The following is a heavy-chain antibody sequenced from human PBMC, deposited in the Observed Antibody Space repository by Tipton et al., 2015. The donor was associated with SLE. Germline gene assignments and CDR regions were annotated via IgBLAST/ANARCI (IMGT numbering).Heavy chain of an antibody. D-gene: IGHD2-2*01. V-gene: IGHV3-48*03. Sequence: SLRLSCAASGFTFSSYEMNWVRQAPGKGLEWVSYISSSGSTIYYADSVKGRFTISRDNAKNSLYLQMNSLRAEDTAVYYCAPLGGYCSSTSCYDAFDIWGKGRMVTV. CDR2: ISSSGSTI. CDR1: GFTFSSYE. J-gene: IGHJ3*02. CDR3: APLGGYCSSTSCYDAFDI.